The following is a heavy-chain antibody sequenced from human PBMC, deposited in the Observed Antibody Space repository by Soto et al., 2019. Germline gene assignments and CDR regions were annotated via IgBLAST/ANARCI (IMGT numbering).Heavy chain of an antibody. CDR1: GGSISSSNW. V-gene: IGHV4-4*02. D-gene: IGHD3-10*01. J-gene: IGHJ4*02. CDR3: ARSRSAGTPNLRFDY. Sequence: KPSETLSLTCAVSGGSISSSNWWSWVRQPPGKGLEWIGEIYHSGSTNYNPSLKSRVTISVDKSKNQFSLKLSSVTAADTAVYYCARSRSAGTPNLRFDYWGQGTLVTVSS. CDR2: IYHSGST.